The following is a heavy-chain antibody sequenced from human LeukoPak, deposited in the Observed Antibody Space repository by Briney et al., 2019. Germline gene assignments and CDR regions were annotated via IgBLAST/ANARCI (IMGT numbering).Heavy chain of an antibody. J-gene: IGHJ4*02. CDR3: ARGGGGSDY. CDR2: IKQDGSEK. V-gene: IGHV3-7*03. CDR1: GFNFSIYW. Sequence: PGGSLRLSCAVSGFNFSIYWMSWVRQAPGKGLEGVANIKQDGSEKYYVDSVKGRFTISRDNAKNSLYLQMNSLRAEDTDVYHCARGGGGSDYWGQGTLVTVSS.